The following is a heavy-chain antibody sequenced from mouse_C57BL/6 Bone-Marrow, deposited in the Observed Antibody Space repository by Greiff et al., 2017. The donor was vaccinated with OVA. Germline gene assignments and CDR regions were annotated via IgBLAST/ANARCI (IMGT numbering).Heavy chain of an antibody. CDR2: IYPGDGDT. J-gene: IGHJ2*01. CDR1: GYAFSSSW. D-gene: IGHD2-2*01. V-gene: IGHV1-82*01. CDR3: ARWGWGYAY. Sequence: VQLQQSGPELVKPGASVKISCKASGYAFSSSWMNWVKQRPGKGLEWIGRIYPGDGDTNYNGKFKGKATLTADKSSSTAYMQLSSLTSEDSAVYFCARWGWGYAYWGQGTTLTVSS.